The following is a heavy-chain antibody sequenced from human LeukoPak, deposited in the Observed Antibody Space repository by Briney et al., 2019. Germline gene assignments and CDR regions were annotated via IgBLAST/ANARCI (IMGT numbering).Heavy chain of an antibody. J-gene: IGHJ6*02. CDR1: GLTFSSYW. Sequence: GGSLRFPGPAPGLTFSSYWLSWVGKAPGKGLEGVANIKQDGSEKYYVDSVKGRFTISRDNAKNSLYLQMNSLRAEDTAVYYCARDSYFCPMDVWGQGTTVTVSS. V-gene: IGHV3-7*04. D-gene: IGHD3-3*01. CDR2: IKQDGSEK. CDR3: ARDSYFCPMDV.